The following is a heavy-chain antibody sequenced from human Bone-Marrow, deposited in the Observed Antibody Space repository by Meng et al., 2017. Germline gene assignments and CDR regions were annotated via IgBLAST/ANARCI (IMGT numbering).Heavy chain of an antibody. CDR3: ARDEYGSGSYYLFYYYYYGMDV. Sequence: SETLSLTCAVYGGSFSGYYWGWIRQPPGKGLEWIGSIYHSGSTYYNPSLKSRVTISVDTSKNQFSLKLSSVTAADTAVYYCARDEYGSGSYYLFYYYYYGMDVWGQGTTVTVSS. V-gene: IGHV4-38-2*02. J-gene: IGHJ6*02. CDR2: IYHSGST. D-gene: IGHD3-10*01. CDR1: GGSFSGYY.